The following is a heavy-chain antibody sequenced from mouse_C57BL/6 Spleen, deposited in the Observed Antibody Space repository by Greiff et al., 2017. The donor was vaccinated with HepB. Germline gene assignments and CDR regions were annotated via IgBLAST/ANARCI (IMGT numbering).Heavy chain of an antibody. Sequence: VQLQQSGPELVKPGASVKISCKASGYTFTDYYMNWVKQSHGKSLEWIGDINPNNGGTSYNQKFKGKATLTVDKSSSTAYMELRSLTSEDSAFYYCAKTAQAIPFAYWGQGTLVTVSA. D-gene: IGHD3-2*02. CDR2: INPNNGGT. V-gene: IGHV1-26*01. CDR1: GYTFTDYY. J-gene: IGHJ3*01. CDR3: AKTAQAIPFAY.